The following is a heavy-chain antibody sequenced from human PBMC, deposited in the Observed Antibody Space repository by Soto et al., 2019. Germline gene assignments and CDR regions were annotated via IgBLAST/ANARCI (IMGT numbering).Heavy chain of an antibody. CDR2: ISGSGGST. D-gene: IGHD3-10*01. Sequence: PGGSLRLSCAASGFTFSSYAMSWVRQAPGKGLEWVSAISGSGGSTYYADSVKGRFTISRDNSKNTLYLQMNSLRAEDTAVYYCAKGTRILWFGGLFDGMDVWGQGTTVTSP. J-gene: IGHJ6*02. CDR1: GFTFSSYA. V-gene: IGHV3-23*01. CDR3: AKGTRILWFGGLFDGMDV.